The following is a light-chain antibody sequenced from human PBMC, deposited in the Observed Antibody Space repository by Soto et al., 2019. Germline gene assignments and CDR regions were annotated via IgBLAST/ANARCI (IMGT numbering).Light chain of an antibody. CDR2: GAS. V-gene: IGKV3-20*01. J-gene: IGKJ1*01. Sequence: EIVLTQSPGTLSLSPGERATLSCRASQSISSSYFAWYQLKPGQAPRLLIYGASTRATGIPDRFSGSGSGTDFTLTISRLEPEDFAVYYCQQYYSSAPWTFGHGTKVEVK. CDR3: QQYYSSAPWT. CDR1: QSISSSY.